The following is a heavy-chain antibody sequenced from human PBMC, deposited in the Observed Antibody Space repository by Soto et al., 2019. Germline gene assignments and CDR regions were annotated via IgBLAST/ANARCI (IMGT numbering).Heavy chain of an antibody. CDR3: ATMGTPATGLYFFDY. V-gene: IGHV4-30-4*01. D-gene: IGHD2-15*01. Sequence: QVQLQESGPGLVKPSQTLSLTCTVSGGSISSGNYYWSWIRQPPGKGLEWIGFISYSGSTYYSTSHKSRVTXSXXXSXRQCSLNLSVVTAADTAVYYCATMGTPATGLYFFDYWGQGSLVTVSS. CDR1: GGSISSGNYY. J-gene: IGHJ4*02. CDR2: ISYSGST.